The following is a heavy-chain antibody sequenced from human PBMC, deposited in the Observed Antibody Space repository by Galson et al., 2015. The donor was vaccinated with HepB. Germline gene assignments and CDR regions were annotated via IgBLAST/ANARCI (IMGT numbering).Heavy chain of an antibody. CDR1: GYTLTELS. J-gene: IGHJ4*02. CDR3: ATDVPFVVSGWYSFDY. Sequence: SVKVSCKVSGYTLTELSMHWVRRAPGKGLEWMGGFDPEDGETIYAQKFQGRVTMTEDTSTDTAYMELSSLRSEDTAVYYCATDVPFVVSGWYSFDYWGQGTLVTVSS. D-gene: IGHD6-19*01. V-gene: IGHV1-24*01. CDR2: FDPEDGET.